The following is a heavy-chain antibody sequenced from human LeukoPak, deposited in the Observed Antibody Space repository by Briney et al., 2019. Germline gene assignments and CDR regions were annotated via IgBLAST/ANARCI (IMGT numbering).Heavy chain of an antibody. CDR1: GGSISSYY. V-gene: IGHV4-59*01. CDR3: AREDNSGWFDY. D-gene: IGHD6-19*01. J-gene: IGHJ4*02. CDR2: IYYSGST. Sequence: PSETLSLTCTVSGGSISSYYWSWIRQPPGKGLEWIGYIYYSGSTDYNPSLKSRVTISVDVSKNQFSLKLSPVTAADTAVYYCAREDNSGWFDYWGQGTLVTVSS.